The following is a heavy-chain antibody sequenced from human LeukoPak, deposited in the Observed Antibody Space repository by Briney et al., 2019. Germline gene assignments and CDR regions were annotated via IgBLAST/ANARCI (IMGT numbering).Heavy chain of an antibody. CDR2: IYSGGSI. CDR1: GFTVSSNH. CDR3: AKDLVGGSSRY. Sequence: GGSLRLSCAASGFTVSSNHMSWVRQAPWKGLEWVSVIYSGGSIYYADSVKGRFTISRDNSKNTLYLQMNSLRAEDTAVYYCAKDLVGGSSRYWGQGTLVTVSS. J-gene: IGHJ4*02. V-gene: IGHV3-66*02. D-gene: IGHD1-26*01.